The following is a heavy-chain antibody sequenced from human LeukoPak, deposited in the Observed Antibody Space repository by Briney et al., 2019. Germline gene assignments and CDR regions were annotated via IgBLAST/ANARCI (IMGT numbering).Heavy chain of an antibody. CDR3: ALYYCSSTSCYTDY. CDR2: INAYNGNT. D-gene: IGHD2-2*02. V-gene: IGHV1-18*01. J-gene: IGHJ4*02. CDR1: GYTFTSHG. Sequence: ASVKVSCKASGYTFTSHGISWVRQAPGQGLEWMGWINAYNGNTNYAQKLQGRATMTTDTSTSTAYMELRSLRSDDTAVYYCALYYCSSTSCYTDYWGQGTLVTVSS.